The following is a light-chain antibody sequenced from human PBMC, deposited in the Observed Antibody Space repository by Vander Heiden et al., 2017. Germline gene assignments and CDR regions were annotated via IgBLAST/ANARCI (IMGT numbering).Light chain of an antibody. CDR1: QRVTSY. J-gene: IGKJ4*01. Sequence: LLTQSPATLSLPPGERATLSCRASQRVTSYLAWFQQKPGQTPRLLIYDASNRATDIPARFSGHGSGTDFTLTISSLEPEDFAVYYCQQRSTWPRSFGGGTKVEMK. CDR2: DAS. CDR3: QQRSTWPRS. V-gene: IGKV3-11*01.